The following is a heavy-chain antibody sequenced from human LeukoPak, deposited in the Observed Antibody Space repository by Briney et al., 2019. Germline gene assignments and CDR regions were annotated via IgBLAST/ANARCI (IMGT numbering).Heavy chain of an antibody. V-gene: IGHV4-39*01. CDR3: ARQTGSGLFILP. CDR1: GVSISSSNSY. D-gene: IGHD3/OR15-3a*01. Sequence: SETLSLTCTVSGVSISSSNSYWGWIRQPPGKGLEWIGSIYYTGNTYYNASLKSRVTISIDTSKNQISLRLTTVTATDTAIYYCARQTGSGLFILPGGQGTLVTVSS. J-gene: IGHJ4*02. CDR2: IYYTGNT.